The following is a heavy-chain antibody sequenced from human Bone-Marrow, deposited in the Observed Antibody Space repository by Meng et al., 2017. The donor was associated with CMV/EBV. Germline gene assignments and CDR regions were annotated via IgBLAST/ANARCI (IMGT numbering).Heavy chain of an antibody. Sequence: GESLKISCAASGFTFSSYSMNWVRQAPGKGLEWVSSISSSSSYIYYADSVKGRFTISRDNAKNSLYLQMNSLRAEDTAVYYCARSRFWAAAGTTAFDYWGPGPLVTFSS. J-gene: IGHJ4*02. D-gene: IGHD6-13*01. CDR3: ARSRFWAAAGTTAFDY. V-gene: IGHV3-21*01. CDR1: GFTFSSYS. CDR2: ISSSSSYI.